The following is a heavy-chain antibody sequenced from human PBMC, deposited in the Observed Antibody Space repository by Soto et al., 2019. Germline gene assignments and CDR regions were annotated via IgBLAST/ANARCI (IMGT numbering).Heavy chain of an antibody. D-gene: IGHD2-8*01. CDR1: GFTFSSYA. CDR2: ISGSGGST. V-gene: IGHV3-23*01. Sequence: EVQLLESGGGLVQPGGSLRLSCAASGFTFSSYAMSWVRQAPGKGLEWVSAISGSGGSTYYADSVKGRFTIARDNSKNTLYLQMNSLRAEDTAVYYGAKDPRGLWNIPVLGGQGTLVTVSS. CDR3: AKDPRGLWNIPVL. J-gene: IGHJ4*02.